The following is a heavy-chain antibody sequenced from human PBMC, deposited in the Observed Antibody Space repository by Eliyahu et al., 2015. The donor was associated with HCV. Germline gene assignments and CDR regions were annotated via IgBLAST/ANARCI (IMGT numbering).Heavy chain of an antibody. V-gene: IGHV4-59*01. CDR2: IXYSGST. CDR3: ASGGGGIAVAGTGGWFDP. J-gene: IGHJ5*02. Sequence: QVQLQESGPGLVKPSETLSLTCTVSGXSITTYYWSWIRXPPGKGLEWIGYIXYSGSTNYNPSLKSRVTISLDTSKNQFSLNLTSITAADTAVYYCASGGGGIAVAGTGGWFDPWGQGTLVTVSS. D-gene: IGHD6-19*01. CDR1: GXSITTYY.